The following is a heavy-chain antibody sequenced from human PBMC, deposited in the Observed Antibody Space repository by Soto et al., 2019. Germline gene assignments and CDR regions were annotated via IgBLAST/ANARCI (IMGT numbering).Heavy chain of an antibody. CDR3: AKRGIGAYFDY. V-gene: IGHV3-23*01. Sequence: EVQLLESGGGLVQPGGSLRLSCAASGFTFSSYAMNWVRQAPGKGLEWVSVISGSGDSTYFAESVKGWFTISRDNSKNTLYLQMNSLRAEDTAIYYCAKRGIGAYFDYWGQGTLVTVSS. D-gene: IGHD3-16*01. CDR2: ISGSGDST. J-gene: IGHJ4*02. CDR1: GFTFSSYA.